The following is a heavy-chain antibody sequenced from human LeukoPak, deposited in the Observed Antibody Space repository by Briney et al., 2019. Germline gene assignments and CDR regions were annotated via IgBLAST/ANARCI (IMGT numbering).Heavy chain of an antibody. V-gene: IGHV3-64*01. CDR3: ARDKHYSSSWYNYYYYMDV. CDR1: GFTFSSYA. J-gene: IGHJ6*03. D-gene: IGHD6-13*01. Sequence: GGSLRLSCAASGFTFSSYAMHWVRQAPGKGLEYVSAISSNGGSTYYANSVKGRFTISRDNSKNTLYLQMGSLRAEDMAVYHCARDKHYSSSWYNYYYYMDVWGKGTTVTVSS. CDR2: ISSNGGST.